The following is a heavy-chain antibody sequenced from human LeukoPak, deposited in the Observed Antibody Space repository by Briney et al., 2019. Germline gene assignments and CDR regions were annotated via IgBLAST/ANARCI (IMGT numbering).Heavy chain of an antibody. CDR1: GFTFCNYW. CDR3: ARDPGTAMGRALDY. CDR2: INSDESTT. D-gene: IGHD5-18*01. Sequence: GGSLRLSCAASGFTFCNYWMHWVRQAPGKGLVWVSRINSDESTTTYADSAQGRFTISRDNAKNTLYLQMNSLRAEGTAVYYCARDPGTAMGRALDYWGQGPLVTVSS. V-gene: IGHV3-74*01. J-gene: IGHJ4*02.